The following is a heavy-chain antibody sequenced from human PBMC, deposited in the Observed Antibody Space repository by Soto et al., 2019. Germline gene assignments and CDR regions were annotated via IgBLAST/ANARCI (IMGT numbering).Heavy chain of an antibody. CDR3: ARPGPRYCGGDSYSSH. J-gene: IGHJ1*01. V-gene: IGHV1-8*01. Sequence: ASVKVSCKASGYMFSNYDIIWVRQATGQGLEWMGWMNPDSDKTDYAQKFQGRVTMTGNTYISTAYMELTALTYEDTAIYSCARPGPRYCGGDSYSSHWGPG. D-gene: IGHD2-21*02. CDR1: GYMFSNYD. CDR2: MNPDSDKT.